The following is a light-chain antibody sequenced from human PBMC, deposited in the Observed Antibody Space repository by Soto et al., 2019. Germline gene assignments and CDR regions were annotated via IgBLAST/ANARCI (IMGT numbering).Light chain of an antibody. CDR1: SSDVGSSNG. Sequence: QSVLTQPPSVSGSPGQSVAISCTGTSSDVGSSNGVSWYQQPPGTAPKLMIYDVSNRPSGVPDRFSGSKSGNTASLTISGLQAEDEADYYCSSYTSSSTDVFGTGTKVTVL. V-gene: IGLV2-18*02. CDR3: SSYTSSSTDV. J-gene: IGLJ1*01. CDR2: DVS.